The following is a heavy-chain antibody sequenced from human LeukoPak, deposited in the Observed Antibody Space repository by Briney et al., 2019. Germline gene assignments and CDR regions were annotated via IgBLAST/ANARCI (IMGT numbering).Heavy chain of an antibody. CDR1: GFTFSSYG. CDR3: ARDVEQWLVRVYYFDY. CDR2: ISSGSTTI. D-gene: IGHD6-19*01. V-gene: IGHV3-48*01. J-gene: IGHJ4*02. Sequence: GGSLRLSCAASGFTFSSYGMHWVRQAPGKGLEWVSYISSGSTTIYYADSVKGRFTVSRDNAKNSLYLQMNSLRAEDTAVYYCARDVEQWLVRVYYFDYWGQGTLVTVSS.